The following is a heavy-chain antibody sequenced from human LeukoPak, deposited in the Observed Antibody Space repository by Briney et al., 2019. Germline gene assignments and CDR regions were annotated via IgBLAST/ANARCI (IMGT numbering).Heavy chain of an antibody. CDR2: TYYRSKWHS. D-gene: IGHD2-15*01. CDR3: ARFVGGSPDY. J-gene: IGHJ4*02. V-gene: IGHV6-1*01. Sequence: SQTLSLNCALHRDSDSSNTAASNSIRQSPPTGLQCLRRTYYRSKWHSDHAVSVKSRITINPDTSKNQFSLQLNSVTPEDTGVYYCARFVGGSPDYWGQGTLVTVSS. CDR1: RDSDSSNTAA.